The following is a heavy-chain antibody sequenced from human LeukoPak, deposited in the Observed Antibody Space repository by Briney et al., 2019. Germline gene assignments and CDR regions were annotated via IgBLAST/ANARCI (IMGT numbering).Heavy chain of an antibody. CDR3: AREGSGSWTRVAY. CDR2: INQSGGT. Sequence: SETLSLTCTVYGGSFSGYYWSWIRQPPGKGLEWIGEINQSGGTNYNPSLKSRVTISVDTSKNQFSLKLTSVTAADTAVYYCAREGSGSWTRVAYWGQGTLVTVSS. D-gene: IGHD6-25*01. J-gene: IGHJ4*02. V-gene: IGHV4-34*01. CDR1: GGSFSGYY.